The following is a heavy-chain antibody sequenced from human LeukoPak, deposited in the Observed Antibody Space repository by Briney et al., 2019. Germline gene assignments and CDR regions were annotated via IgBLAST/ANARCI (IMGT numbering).Heavy chain of an antibody. V-gene: IGHV4-59*01. Sequence: SETLSLTCTVSGGSISSYYWSWIRQPPGKGLEWIGYIYYSGSTNYNPSLKSRVTISVDTSKNQFSLKLSSVTAADTAVYYCARADSSSWYEVDYWGQGTLVTAS. CDR2: IYYSGST. D-gene: IGHD6-13*01. CDR3: ARADSSSWYEVDY. CDR1: GGSISSYY. J-gene: IGHJ4*02.